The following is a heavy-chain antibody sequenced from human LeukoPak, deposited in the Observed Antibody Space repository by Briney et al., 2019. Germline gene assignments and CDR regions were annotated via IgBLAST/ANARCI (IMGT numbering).Heavy chain of an antibody. CDR2: IYYSGST. D-gene: IGHD3-22*01. CDR1: GGSFSSYY. CDR3: ARELYDSSGYYYGMDV. V-gene: IGHV4-59*01. J-gene: IGHJ6*02. Sequence: SETLSLTCAVYGGSFSSYYWSWIRQPPGKGLEWIGYIYYSGSTNYNPSLKSRVTISVDTSKNQFSLKLSSVTAADTAVYYCARELYDSSGYYYGMDVWGQGTTVTVSS.